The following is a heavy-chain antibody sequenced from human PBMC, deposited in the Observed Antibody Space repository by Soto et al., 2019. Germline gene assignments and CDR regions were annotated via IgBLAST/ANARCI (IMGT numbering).Heavy chain of an antibody. CDR3: VRASGGGNSAYFDY. J-gene: IGHJ4*02. CDR1: GFSLSSSDVG. Sequence: QITLKESGPPLVKPTQTLTLTCTFSGFSLSSSDVGVGWIREPPGNALEWLALIYWDDDKRYSPSLKSRLTITKDTSRNQVVLTVTNLDPVDTATYYCVRASGGGNSAYFDYWGQRTLVTVSS. V-gene: IGHV2-5*02. CDR2: IYWDDDK. D-gene: IGHD2-21*02.